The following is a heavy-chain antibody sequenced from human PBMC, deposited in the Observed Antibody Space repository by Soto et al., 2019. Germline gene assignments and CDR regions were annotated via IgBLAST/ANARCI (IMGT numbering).Heavy chain of an antibody. CDR1: GYTFTGQY. CDR3: ATEGHCATPRCPIDH. Sequence: ASVKVSCKASGYTFTGQYIHWVRQAPGQGLEWMGSINSNSGATNYAQNFQGRVTMTRDASITTAHIELKRLTSDDTAVYFCATEGHCATPRCPIDHWGQGTLVTVSS. CDR2: INSNSGAT. J-gene: IGHJ4*02. D-gene: IGHD2-15*01. V-gene: IGHV1-2*02.